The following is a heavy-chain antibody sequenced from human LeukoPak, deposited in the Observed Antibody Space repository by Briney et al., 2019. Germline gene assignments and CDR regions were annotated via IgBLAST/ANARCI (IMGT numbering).Heavy chain of an antibody. Sequence: GGSLRLSCAASGFTFSSYGMHWVRQAPGKGLEWVAVISYDGSNKYYADSVKGRFTISRDNSKNTLYLQMNSLRAEDTAVYYCAKGAMVRGVIGLSYFDYWGQGTLVTVS. J-gene: IGHJ4*02. CDR3: AKGAMVRGVIGLSYFDY. D-gene: IGHD3-10*01. CDR2: ISYDGSNK. CDR1: GFTFSSYG. V-gene: IGHV3-30*18.